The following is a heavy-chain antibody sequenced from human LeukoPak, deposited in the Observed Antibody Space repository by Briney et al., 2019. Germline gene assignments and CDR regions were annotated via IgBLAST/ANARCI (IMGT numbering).Heavy chain of an antibody. CDR1: GVSISAYY. CDR3: AKPRYSGSPINPYTY. CDR2: ISGSGGST. D-gene: IGHD1-26*01. V-gene: IGHV3-23*01. Sequence: SSETLSLTCSVSGVSISAYYWSWVRQAPGKGLEWVSAISGSGGSTYYADSVKGRFTISRDNSKNTLYLQMNSLRAEDTAVYYCAKPRYSGSPINPYTYWGQGTLVTVSS. J-gene: IGHJ4*02.